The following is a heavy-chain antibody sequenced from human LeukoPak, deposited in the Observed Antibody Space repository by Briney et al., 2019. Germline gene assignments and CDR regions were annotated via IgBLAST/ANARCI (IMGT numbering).Heavy chain of an antibody. Sequence: GRSLRLSCAASGFTFSSYGMHWVRQAPGKGLEWVAVISYDGSNKYYADSVKGRFNISRDNSKNTLYVQMNSLRAEDTAVYYCAKPRGFGELFFDYWGQGTLVTVSS. J-gene: IGHJ4*02. CDR2: ISYDGSNK. V-gene: IGHV3-30*18. D-gene: IGHD3-10*01. CDR1: GFTFSSYG. CDR3: AKPRGFGELFFDY.